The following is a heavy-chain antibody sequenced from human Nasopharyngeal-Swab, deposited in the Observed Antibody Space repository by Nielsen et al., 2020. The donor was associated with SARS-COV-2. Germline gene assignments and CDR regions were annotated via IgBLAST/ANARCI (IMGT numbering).Heavy chain of an antibody. CDR1: GFTFSSYE. J-gene: IGHJ5*02. Sequence: GGSLRLSCAASGFTFSSYEMNWVRQAPGKGLEWVSYISNSGSTIYYADSVKGRFTISRDNAKNSLYLQMNSLRAEDTAVYYCARVYSGLVVATLAWGQGTLVTVSS. V-gene: IGHV3-48*03. CDR2: ISNSGSTI. CDR3: ARVYSGLVVATLA. D-gene: IGHD5-12*01.